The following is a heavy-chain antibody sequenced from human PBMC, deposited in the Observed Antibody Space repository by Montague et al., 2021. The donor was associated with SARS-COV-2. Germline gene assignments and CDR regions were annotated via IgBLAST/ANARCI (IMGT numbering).Heavy chain of an antibody. CDR2: ISYGGTA. V-gene: IGHV4-4*02. J-gene: IGHJ4*02. CDR1: GVSITSTNW. Sequence: SETLSLTCAVSGVSITSTNWWSLVRQPPGKGLEWIGEISYGGTATYNPSPKSRATISMDRSRNLFSLKLSSVTAADTAIYYCAGKVLTVPADYWGQGTLVTVS. CDR3: AGKVLTVPADY. D-gene: IGHD4-11*01.